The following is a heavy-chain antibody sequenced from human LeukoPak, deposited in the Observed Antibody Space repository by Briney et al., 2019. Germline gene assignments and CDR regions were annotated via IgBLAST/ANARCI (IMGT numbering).Heavy chain of an antibody. D-gene: IGHD6-19*01. J-gene: IGHJ4*02. CDR3: ATYGIGVAALDY. CDR2: INKDGSEK. V-gene: IGHV3-7*05. CDR1: RFTFSNYW. Sequence: GSLRLSCVVSRFTFSNYWMAWVRQAPGKGPEWVDSINKDGSEKYYVDSVKGRFTISRDNAKNSLYLQMNSLRAEDTAVYYCATYGIGVAALDYWGQGTLVTVSS.